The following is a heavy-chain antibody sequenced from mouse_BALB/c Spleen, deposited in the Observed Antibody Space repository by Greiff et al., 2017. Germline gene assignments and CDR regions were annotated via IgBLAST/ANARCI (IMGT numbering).Heavy chain of an antibody. CDR1: GFTFSSFG. CDR2: ISSGSSTF. V-gene: IGHV5-17*02. J-gene: IGHJ4*01. Sequence: EVQVVESGGGLVQPGGSRKLSCAASGFTFSSFGMHWVRQAPEKGLEWVAYISSGSSTFYYADTVKGRFTISRDNPKNTLFLQMTSLRSEDTAMYYCARYYYGYEAMDYWGQGTSVTVSS. CDR3: ARYYYGYEAMDY. D-gene: IGHD1-2*01.